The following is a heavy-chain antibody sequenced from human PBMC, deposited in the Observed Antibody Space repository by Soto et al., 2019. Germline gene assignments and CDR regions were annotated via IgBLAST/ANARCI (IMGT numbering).Heavy chain of an antibody. CDR1: GYSFTRYC. D-gene: IGHD5-18*01. J-gene: IGHJ4*02. Sequence: AESLTISYSCSGYSFTRYCTGSFLQMPGKGLEWMGIIYPGDSDTRYSPSFQGQVTISADKSISTAYLQWSSLKASDTAMYYCARGGATGYSYGSMDYCGQGTLVTVSS. CDR2: IYPGDSDT. V-gene: IGHV5-51*01. CDR3: ARGGATGYSYGSMDY.